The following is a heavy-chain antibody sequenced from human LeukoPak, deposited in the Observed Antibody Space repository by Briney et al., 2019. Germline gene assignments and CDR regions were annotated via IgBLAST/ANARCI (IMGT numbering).Heavy chain of an antibody. CDR1: GYTFTSYD. CDR3: AIRYGSGSYYNAYYYYYYGMDV. Sequence: ASVKVSCEASGYTFTSYDINWVRQATGQGLEWMGWMNPNSGNTGYAQKFQGRVTMTRNTSISTAYMELSSLRSEDTAVYYCAIRYGSGSYYNAYYYYYYGMDVWGQGTTVTVSS. D-gene: IGHD3-10*01. J-gene: IGHJ6*02. V-gene: IGHV1-8*01. CDR2: MNPNSGNT.